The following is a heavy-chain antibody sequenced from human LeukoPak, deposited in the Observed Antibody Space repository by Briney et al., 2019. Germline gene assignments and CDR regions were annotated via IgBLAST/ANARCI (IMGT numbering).Heavy chain of an antibody. CDR2: IYSGGST. Sequence: GGSLRLSCAASGFIVSSNYMSWVRQAPGKGLEWVSLIYSGGSTYYADSVKGRFTISRDNSKNTLYLQMNSLRAEDTAVYYCAKVASYYYGSGSYPPYFDYWGQGTLVTVSS. J-gene: IGHJ4*02. CDR3: AKVASYYYGSGSYPPYFDY. V-gene: IGHV3-53*01. CDR1: GFIVSSNY. D-gene: IGHD3-10*01.